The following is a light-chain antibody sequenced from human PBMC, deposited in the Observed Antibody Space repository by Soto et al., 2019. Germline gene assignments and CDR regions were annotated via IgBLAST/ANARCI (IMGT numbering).Light chain of an antibody. J-gene: IGLJ1*01. CDR2: EVS. Sequence: ALTQPASVSGSPGQSITISCTGTSSDVGGYNYVSWYQQHPGKAPKLMIYEVSNRPSGVSNRFSGSKSGNTASLTISGLQAEDEADYYCSSYKSSSNYVFGTGTKVTVL. CDR3: SSYKSSSNYV. CDR1: SSDVGGYNY. V-gene: IGLV2-14*01.